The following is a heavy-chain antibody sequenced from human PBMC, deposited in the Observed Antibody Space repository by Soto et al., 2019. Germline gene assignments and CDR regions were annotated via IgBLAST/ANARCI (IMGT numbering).Heavy chain of an antibody. Sequence: QVQLQQWGAGLLKPSETLSLTCAVYGGSFSGYYWSWIRQPPGKGLEWMGEIKHSGSTNYNPSLKIRVTISVDTSKNQCSLKLSSVTAADTAVYYCARGAPSRHGYGDYARYFDLWGSGTLVTVSS. D-gene: IGHD4-17*01. V-gene: IGHV4-34*01. CDR3: ARGAPSRHGYGDYARYFDL. CDR1: GGSFSGYY. J-gene: IGHJ2*01. CDR2: IKHSGST.